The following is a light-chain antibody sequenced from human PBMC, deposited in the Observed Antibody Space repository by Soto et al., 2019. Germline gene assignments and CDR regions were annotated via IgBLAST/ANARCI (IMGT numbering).Light chain of an antibody. V-gene: IGKV3-20*01. J-gene: IGKJ1*01. Sequence: EIVLTQSPGTLSLSPGERATLSCRASQSVSSSYLAWYQLKPGQAPRLLIYGASSRATGIPDRVSGSGSGTDFTLTISRLEPEDFAVYYCQQYGSSPPWTFGQGTKVEIK. CDR1: QSVSSSY. CDR2: GAS. CDR3: QQYGSSPPWT.